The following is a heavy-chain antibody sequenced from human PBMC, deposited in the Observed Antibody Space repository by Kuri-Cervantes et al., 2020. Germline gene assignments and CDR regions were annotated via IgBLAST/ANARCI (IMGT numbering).Heavy chain of an antibody. Sequence: SCTVSGGSISSGGYYWSWIRQHPGKGLEWIGYIYYSGSTYYNPSLKSRVTISVDTSKNQFSLKLSSVTAADTAVYYCATDGSYDFWSGYYYGMDVWGQGTTVTVSS. CDR3: ATDGSYDFWSGYYYGMDV. CDR1: GGSISSGGYY. J-gene: IGHJ6*02. CDR2: IYYSGST. D-gene: IGHD3-3*01. V-gene: IGHV4-31*02.